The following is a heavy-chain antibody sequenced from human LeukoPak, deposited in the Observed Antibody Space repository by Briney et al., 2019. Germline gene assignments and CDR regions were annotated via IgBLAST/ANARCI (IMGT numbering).Heavy chain of an antibody. J-gene: IGHJ4*02. CDR3: ARNYYGSGSYYVFDS. D-gene: IGHD3-10*01. CDR1: GVSFSSNSAA. Sequence: SQTLSLTCVISGVSFSSNSAAWDWIRQSPSRGLEWLGRTYYDSQGYNDYAVSVKSRITINPDTSKNQFSLQLNSVTPEDTAVYYCARNYYGSGSYYVFDSWGQGTLVTVSS. CDR2: TYYDSQGYN. V-gene: IGHV6-1*01.